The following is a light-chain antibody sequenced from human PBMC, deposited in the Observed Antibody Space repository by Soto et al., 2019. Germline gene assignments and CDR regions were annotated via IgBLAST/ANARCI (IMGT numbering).Light chain of an antibody. J-gene: IGKJ4*01. CDR3: QQYSASPLT. V-gene: IGKV3-20*01. CDR2: HAS. CDR1: QTVGRNY. Sequence: EIVLTQSPGTLSLSPGERATLSCRASQTVGRNYLAWYQQKPGQAPRLLLYHASNRATGIPDRFSGSGSVTDFTLTISRLEPEDFAVYYCQQYSASPLTFGGGAKVEI.